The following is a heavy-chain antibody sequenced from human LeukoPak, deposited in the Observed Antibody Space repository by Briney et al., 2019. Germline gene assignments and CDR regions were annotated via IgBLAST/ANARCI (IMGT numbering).Heavy chain of an antibody. J-gene: IGHJ5*02. V-gene: IGHV4-4*02. CDR3: ARRGGGWFDP. Sequence: SETLSLTCAVSGGSISSSNWWNWVRQPPGKGLEWIGEIYHSGSTNYNPSLKSRVTISVDTSKNQFSLKLSSVTAADTAVYFCARRGGGWFDPWGQGTLVTVSS. D-gene: IGHD3-16*01. CDR1: GGSISSSNW. CDR2: IYHSGST.